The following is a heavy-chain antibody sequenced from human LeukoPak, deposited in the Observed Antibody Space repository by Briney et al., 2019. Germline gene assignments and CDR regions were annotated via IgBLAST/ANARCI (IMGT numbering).Heavy chain of an antibody. CDR2: IWTDAINK. CDR1: GFTFRNYG. V-gene: IGHV3-33*06. Sequence: PGGSLRLSCAASGFTFRNYGMHWARQAPGKGLEWLAVIWTDAINKYYANSVKGRFTTSRDNSKNTLFLQMNDLRAEDTAVYYCVKERAPFDAFDIWGQGTVVSVSS. CDR3: VKERAPFDAFDI. J-gene: IGHJ3*02.